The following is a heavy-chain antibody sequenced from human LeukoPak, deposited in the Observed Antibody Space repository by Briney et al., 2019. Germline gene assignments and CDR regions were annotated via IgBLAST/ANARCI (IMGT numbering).Heavy chain of an antibody. V-gene: IGHV3-23*01. D-gene: IGHD4-17*01. Sequence: PGGSLRLSCAASGFTFSSYAMSWVRQAPGKGLEWVSAISGSGGSTYYADSVKGRFTISRDNAKNSLYLQMNSLRAEDTALYYCAKAPDLRGYFDYWGQGTLVTVSS. CDR2: ISGSGGST. CDR1: GFTFSSYA. J-gene: IGHJ4*02. CDR3: AKAPDLRGYFDY.